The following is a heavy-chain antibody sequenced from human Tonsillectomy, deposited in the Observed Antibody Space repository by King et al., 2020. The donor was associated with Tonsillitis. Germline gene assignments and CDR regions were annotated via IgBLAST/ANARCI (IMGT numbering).Heavy chain of an antibody. J-gene: IGHJ4*02. Sequence: LQLQESGPGLVKPSQTLSLTCTVSGGSISSGGYYWSWIRQHPGKGLEWIGYIYYSGSTYYNPSLKSRVTISVDTSKNQFSLKLSSVTAADTAVYYCERFGRVTYYYGSGSYHQHFDYWGQGTLVTVSS. CDR3: ERFGRVTYYYGSGSYHQHFDY. D-gene: IGHD3-10*01. CDR1: GGSISSGGYY. CDR2: IYYSGST. V-gene: IGHV4-31*03.